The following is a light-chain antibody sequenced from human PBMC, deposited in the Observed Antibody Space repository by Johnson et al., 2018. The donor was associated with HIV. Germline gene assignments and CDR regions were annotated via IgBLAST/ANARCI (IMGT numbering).Light chain of an antibody. CDR2: DND. CDR1: SSNIGNNY. CDR3: GTWDSSLSAVV. Sequence: QPVLTQPPSVSAAPGQKVTISCSGSSSNIGNNYVSWYQQLPHTAPKLLISDNDKRPSGIPDRFSGSKSGTSATLGITGLQTGDEADYYCGTWDSSLSAVVFGTGTKVTVL. V-gene: IGLV1-51*01. J-gene: IGLJ1*01.